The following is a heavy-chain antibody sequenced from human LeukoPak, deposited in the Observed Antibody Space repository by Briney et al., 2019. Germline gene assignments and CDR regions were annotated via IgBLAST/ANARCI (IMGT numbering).Heavy chain of an antibody. CDR1: GLTFSNFG. CDR3: ARTYYDILTGYNPYFDY. CDR2: ISGSGGST. Sequence: GGSLRLSCAASGLTFSNFGMSWVRQAPGKGLEWVSVISGSGGSTYYADSVKGRFTISRDNAKNFLYLQMNSLRAEDMAVYYCARTYYDILTGYNPYFDYWGQGILVTVSS. V-gene: IGHV3-23*01. J-gene: IGHJ4*02. D-gene: IGHD3-9*01.